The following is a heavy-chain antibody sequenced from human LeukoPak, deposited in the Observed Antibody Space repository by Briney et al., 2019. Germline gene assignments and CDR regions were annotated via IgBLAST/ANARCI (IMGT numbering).Heavy chain of an antibody. V-gene: IGHV3-7*01. CDR1: GFTFSDYW. Sequence: GGSLRLSCATSGFTFSDYWMNWVRQAPGKGLEWVANIKQDGSEKYYVGSVKGRFTISRDNAKNSLYLQMNNLRAKDTAVYYCARSTDYWGQGTLVTVSS. CDR2: IKQDGSEK. J-gene: IGHJ4*02. D-gene: IGHD5/OR15-5a*01. CDR3: ARSTDY.